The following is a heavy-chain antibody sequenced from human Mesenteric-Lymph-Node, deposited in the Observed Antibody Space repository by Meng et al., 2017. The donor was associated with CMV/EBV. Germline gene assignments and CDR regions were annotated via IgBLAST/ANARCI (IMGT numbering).Heavy chain of an antibody. CDR2: INHSGST. CDR3: ARHQRWLKSEGGFNY. Sequence: QVQVQQGGAGRLKPAETLSLTCAVYGGSFSGYYWSWIRQPPGKGLEWIGEINHSGSTNYNPSLKSRVTISVDTSKNQFSLKLSSVTAADTAVYYCARHQRWLKSEGGFNYWGQGTLVTVSS. CDR1: GGSFSGYY. J-gene: IGHJ4*02. V-gene: IGHV4-34*01. D-gene: IGHD4-23*01.